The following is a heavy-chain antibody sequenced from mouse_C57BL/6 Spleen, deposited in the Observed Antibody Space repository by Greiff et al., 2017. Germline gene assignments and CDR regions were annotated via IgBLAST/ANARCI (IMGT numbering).Heavy chain of an antibody. J-gene: IGHJ1*03. CDR1: GYAFSSYW. CDR3: ARGNWDRYWYFDV. D-gene: IGHD4-1*01. V-gene: IGHV1-80*01. CDR2: IYPGDGDT. Sequence: VQLQQSGAELVKPGASVKISCKASGYAFSSYWLNWVKQRPGKGLERIGQIYPGDGDTNYNGKFKGKATLTADKSSSTAYMQLSSLTSEDSAVYFCARGNWDRYWYFDVWGTGTTVTVSS.